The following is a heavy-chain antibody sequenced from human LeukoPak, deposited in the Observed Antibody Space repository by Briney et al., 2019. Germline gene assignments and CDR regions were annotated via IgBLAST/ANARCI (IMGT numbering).Heavy chain of an antibody. CDR1: GFTFSSYA. Sequence: GGSLRLSCAASGFTFSSYAMSWVRQAPGEGLEWVSAISGSGGSTYYAQSVKGRFTISRDNSKNTLYLQMNSLRAEDTAVYYCAEGHYYGSGSYYFPFDYWGQGTLVTVSS. J-gene: IGHJ4*02. D-gene: IGHD3-10*01. V-gene: IGHV3-23*01. CDR2: ISGSGGST. CDR3: AEGHYYGSGSYYFPFDY.